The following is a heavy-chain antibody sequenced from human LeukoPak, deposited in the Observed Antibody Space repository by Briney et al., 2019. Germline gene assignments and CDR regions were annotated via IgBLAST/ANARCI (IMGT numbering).Heavy chain of an antibody. CDR2: IGARADTS. CDR1: GFTFRNYA. J-gene: IGHJ4*02. D-gene: IGHD1-1*01. CDR3: VKRDRGTFDY. V-gene: IGHV3-23*01. Sequence: PGGSLRLSCAASGFTFRNYAMTWVRQAPGKGLEGVSAIGARADTSDYADSVKGRFIISRDNSKNTLYLQMNSLTAEDTAVYYCVKRDRGTFDYWGQGTLVTVSS.